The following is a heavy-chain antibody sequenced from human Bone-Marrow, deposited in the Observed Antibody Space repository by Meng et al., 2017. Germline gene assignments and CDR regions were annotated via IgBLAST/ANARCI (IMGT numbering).Heavy chain of an antibody. V-gene: IGHV3-21*01. CDR2: ISSSSSYI. J-gene: IGHJ3*02. D-gene: IGHD3-22*01. CDR3: ATNYYDSSGSLKFDAFDI. CDR1: GVSFSGSD. Sequence: GESLKISCAVSGVSFSGSDIHWVRQASGKGLEWVSSISSSSSYIYYADSVKGRFTISRDNAKNSLYLQMNSLRAEDTAVYYCATNYYDSSGSLKFDAFDIWGQGTMVTVSS.